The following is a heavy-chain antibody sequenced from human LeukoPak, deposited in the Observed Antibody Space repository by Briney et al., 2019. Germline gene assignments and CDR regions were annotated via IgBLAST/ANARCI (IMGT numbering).Heavy chain of an antibody. V-gene: IGHV3-21*01. D-gene: IGHD2-21*02. Sequence: GGSLRLSCAASEFTFSIYSVNWVRQAPGKGLEWFSSISSSSSYIYYADSVKGRFTISRDNAKNSLYLQMNSLRAEDTAVYYCARRTYCGGDCYSVGAFDIWGQGTMVTVSS. CDR2: ISSSSSYI. CDR3: ARRTYCGGDCYSVGAFDI. J-gene: IGHJ3*02. CDR1: EFTFSIYS.